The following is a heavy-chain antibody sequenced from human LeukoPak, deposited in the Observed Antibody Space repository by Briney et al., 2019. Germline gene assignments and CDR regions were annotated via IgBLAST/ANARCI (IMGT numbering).Heavy chain of an antibody. CDR1: GFTFSSYW. CDR3: AREGYIGLDY. CDR2: INSDGSSI. V-gene: IGHV3-74*01. Sequence: GGSLRLSCAASGFTFSSYWMYWARQAPGKGPVWASRINSDGSSISYADSVKGRFTISRDNAKNTLYLQMNSLRAEDTGVYYCAREGYIGLDYWGQGTLVAVSS. D-gene: IGHD2-15*01. J-gene: IGHJ4*02.